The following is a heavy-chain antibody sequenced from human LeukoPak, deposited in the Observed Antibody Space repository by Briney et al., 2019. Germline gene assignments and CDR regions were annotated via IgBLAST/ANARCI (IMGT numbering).Heavy chain of an antibody. Sequence: PGGSLRLSCAASGFTFSSYAMSWVRQAPGKGLEWVSAISGSGGSTYYADSVKGRFTISRDNSKNTLYLQMNSLRAEDTAVYYCAKDIWNCGGDCYSYYFGYWGQGTLVTVSS. CDR2: ISGSGGST. J-gene: IGHJ4*02. CDR3: AKDIWNCGGDCYSYYFGY. V-gene: IGHV3-23*01. CDR1: GFTFSSYA. D-gene: IGHD2-21*02.